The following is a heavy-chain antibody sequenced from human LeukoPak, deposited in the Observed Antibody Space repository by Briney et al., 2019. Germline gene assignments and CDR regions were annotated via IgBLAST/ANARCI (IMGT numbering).Heavy chain of an antibody. CDR3: ARQIHPYYYDSSGYYREYYFDY. V-gene: IGHV4-59*08. Sequence: SETLSLTCTVSGGSISSYYWSWIRQPPGKGLEWIGYIYYSGSTNYNPSLKSRVTISVDTSKNQFSLKLSSVTAADTAVYYCARQIHPYYYDSSGYYREYYFDYWGQGTLVTVPS. D-gene: IGHD3-22*01. CDR1: GGSISSYY. J-gene: IGHJ4*02. CDR2: IYYSGST.